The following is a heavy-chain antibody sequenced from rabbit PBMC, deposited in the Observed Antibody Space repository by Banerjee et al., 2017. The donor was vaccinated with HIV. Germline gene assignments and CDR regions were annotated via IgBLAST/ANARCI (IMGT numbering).Heavy chain of an antibody. CDR2: IDPVFGST. CDR3: VREAYASSSGLYYFNL. D-gene: IGHD1-1*01. J-gene: IGHJ4*01. V-gene: IGHV1S45*01. Sequence: QEQLEESGGDLVKPGASLTLTCTASGFSFSSSVYICWVRQAPGKGLEWVGYIDPVFGSTYYASWVNGRFTISSHNAQNTLYLQLNSLTAADTATYFCVREAYASSSGLYYFNLWGPGTLVTVS. CDR1: GFSFSSSVY.